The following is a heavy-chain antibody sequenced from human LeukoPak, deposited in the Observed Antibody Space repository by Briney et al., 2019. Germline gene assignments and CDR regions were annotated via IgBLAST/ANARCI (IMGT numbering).Heavy chain of an antibody. CDR1: GFTVGSNY. CDR2: IHSGDST. D-gene: IGHD3-22*01. J-gene: IGHJ4*02. CDR3: ARASGGYYDSSGSFDY. Sequence: SGGSLRLSCAASGFTVGSNYMSWVRQAPGKGLEWVSGIHSGDSTYYADSVKGRITISRDNSKNMLYPQMNSLRAEDTAVYHCARASGGYYDSSGSFDYWGQGTLVTVSS. V-gene: IGHV3-53*01.